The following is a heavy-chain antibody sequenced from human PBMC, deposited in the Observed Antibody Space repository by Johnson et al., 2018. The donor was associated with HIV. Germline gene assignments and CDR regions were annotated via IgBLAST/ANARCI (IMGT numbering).Heavy chain of an antibody. Sequence: VQLVESGGGLVKPGGSLRLSCAASGFSFGNYAMTWVRQAPGKGLEWVSSISNSGDGTYYADSVKGRFTISRDNSKHTLFVQLNSLRAEDTAVYYCANLAYGSVTYWGSDASAIWGQGTLVTVSS. V-gene: IGHV3-23*04. CDR3: ANLAYGSVTYWGSDASAI. CDR1: GFSFGNYA. D-gene: IGHD3-10*01. J-gene: IGHJ3*02. CDR2: ISNSGDGT.